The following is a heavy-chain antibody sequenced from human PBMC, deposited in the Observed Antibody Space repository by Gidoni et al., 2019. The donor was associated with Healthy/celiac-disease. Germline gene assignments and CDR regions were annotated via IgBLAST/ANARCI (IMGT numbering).Heavy chain of an antibody. CDR1: RYTSTTHG. CDR2: ISAYNGNT. CDR3: SRGDGSGSYFYDAFDI. J-gene: IGHJ3*02. V-gene: IGHV1-18*01. Sequence: QLVQSGAEVKKSGASVKVSRKAARYTSTTHGISWVRQAPVQGLEWMGWISAYNGNTNYAQKLQGRVTMTTDTSTSTAYMELRSLRSDDTAVYYCSRGDGSGSYFYDAFDIWGQGTMVTVSS. D-gene: IGHD3-10*01.